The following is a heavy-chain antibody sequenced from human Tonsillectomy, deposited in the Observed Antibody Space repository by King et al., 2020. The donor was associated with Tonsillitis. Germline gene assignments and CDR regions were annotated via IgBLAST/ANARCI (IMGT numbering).Heavy chain of an antibody. J-gene: IGHJ4*02. CDR1: GYTFSDFH. CDR2: IYPGSGDT. D-gene: IGHD2/OR15-2a*01. CDR3: MRENWYYDF. Sequence: QVQVVQSGAEVKKPGASLKVSCKTYGYTFSDFHVHWVRQAPGQGLEWMGWIYPGSGDTANAQKFQGRVTMTRDTSISTVYMDLSGLTSDDTAVYFCMRENWYYDFWGQGTLVTVSS. V-gene: IGHV1-2*02.